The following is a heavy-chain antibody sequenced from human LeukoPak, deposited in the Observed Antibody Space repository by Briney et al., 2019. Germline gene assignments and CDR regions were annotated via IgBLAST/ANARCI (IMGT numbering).Heavy chain of an antibody. CDR1: GYTFTRYD. J-gene: IGHJ4*02. CDR3: ASGDY. CDR2: IIPIFGTA. V-gene: IGHV1-69*13. Sequence: SVKVSCKASGYTFTRYDINWVRQAPGQGLEWMGGIIPIFGTANYAQKFQGRVTITADESTSTAYMELSSLRSEDTAVYYCASGDYWGQGTLVTVSS.